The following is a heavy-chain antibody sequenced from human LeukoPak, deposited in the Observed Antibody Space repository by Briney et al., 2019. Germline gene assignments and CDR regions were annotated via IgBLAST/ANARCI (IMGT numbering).Heavy chain of an antibody. J-gene: IGHJ4*02. D-gene: IGHD3-9*01. Sequence: SETLSLTCAVYGGSFSGYYWSWIRQPPGKGLEWIGYIYYTGSTNYNPSLDSRVTISVDMSKNQVSLNLKYVTAADTAVYYCARGYFDWFLDNWGRGTLVTVSS. CDR1: GGSFSGYY. CDR2: IYYTGST. V-gene: IGHV4-34*11. CDR3: ARGYFDWFLDN.